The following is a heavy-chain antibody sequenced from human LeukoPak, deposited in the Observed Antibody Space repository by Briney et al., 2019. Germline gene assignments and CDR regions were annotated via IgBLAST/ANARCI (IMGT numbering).Heavy chain of an antibody. CDR1: GYTFTGYY. CDR2: INPNSGGT. D-gene: IGHD6-13*01. CDR3: ARGNINGYSSSWHGDWFDP. Sequence: GASVKVSCKASGYTFTGYYMHWVRQAPGQGLEWMGWINPNSGGTNYAQKFQGRVTMTRDTSISTAYMELSRLRSDDTAVYYCARGNINGYSSSWHGDWFDPWGQGTLVTVSS. V-gene: IGHV1-2*02. J-gene: IGHJ5*02.